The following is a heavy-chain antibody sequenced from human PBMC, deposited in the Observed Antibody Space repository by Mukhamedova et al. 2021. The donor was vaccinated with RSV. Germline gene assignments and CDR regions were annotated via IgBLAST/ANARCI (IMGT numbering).Heavy chain of an antibody. J-gene: IGHJ6*02. CDR2: IYAGGSDT. CDR3: VRHPLGYYDSVDNNYYYHTMDV. Sequence: GKGLEWMGSIYAGGSDTRYNPSFQGQVTISADRSISTAYLQWSSLKASDTARYYCVRHPLGYYDSVDNNYYYHTMDVWGQGTTVT. D-gene: IGHD3-22*01. V-gene: IGHV5-51*01.